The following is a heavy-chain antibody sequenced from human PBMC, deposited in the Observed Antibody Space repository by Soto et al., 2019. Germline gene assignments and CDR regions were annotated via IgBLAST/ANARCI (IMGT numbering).Heavy chain of an antibody. CDR2: ISYDGSNK. CDR3: RGSSQLRLHQAFDY. Sequence: GGSLRLSCAASGFTFSSYAMHWVRQAPGKGLEWVAVISYDGSNKYYADSVKGRFAISRDNSKNTLYLQMNSLRAEDTAVYYCRGSSQLRLHQAFDYWGQGTLVTVSS. D-gene: IGHD5-12*01. J-gene: IGHJ4*02. CDR1: GFTFSSYA. V-gene: IGHV3-30*09.